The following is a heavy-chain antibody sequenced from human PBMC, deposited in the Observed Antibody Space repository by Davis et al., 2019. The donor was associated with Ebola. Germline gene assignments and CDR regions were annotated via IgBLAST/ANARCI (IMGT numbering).Heavy chain of an antibody. D-gene: IGHD1-20*01. J-gene: IGHJ5*02. CDR3: ARTRPYNWYFDP. CDR1: GYTFTNYY. CDR2: INPSGGST. V-gene: IGHV1-46*01. Sequence: ASVKVSCKASGYTFTNYYIHWVRQAPGQGLEWMGMINPSGGSTNYAQSFQGRVTMTSDTSTSTVYMELSSLRSEDTAVYYCARTRPYNWYFDPWGQGTLVTVSS.